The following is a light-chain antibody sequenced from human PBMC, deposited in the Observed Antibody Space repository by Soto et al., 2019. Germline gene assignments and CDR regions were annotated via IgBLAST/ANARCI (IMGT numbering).Light chain of an antibody. CDR3: QRTYIAPRVT. CDR2: SAS. J-gene: IGKJ3*01. V-gene: IGKV1-27*01. Sequence: DIQLTQSPSSLSASVGDRVTITCRVSQAMHSNLNWYRQKPGKVPKFLIYSASNLQSGVPSRFSGGGSWTDFALTISRLQPADVATYSGQRTYIAPRVTFGPGTKVDIK. CDR1: QAMHSN.